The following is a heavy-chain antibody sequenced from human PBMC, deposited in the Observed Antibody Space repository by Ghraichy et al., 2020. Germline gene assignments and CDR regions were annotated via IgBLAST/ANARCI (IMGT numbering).Heavy chain of an antibody. Sequence: SETLSLTCTVSGGSISSSSYYWGWIRQPPGKGLEWIGSIYYSGSTYYNPSLKSRVTISVDTSKNQFSLKLSSVTAADTAVYYCARNGGIAAAGHLVDYWGQGTLVTVSS. CDR2: IYYSGST. CDR3: ARNGGIAAAGHLVDY. CDR1: GGSISSSSYY. V-gene: IGHV4-39*01. J-gene: IGHJ4*02. D-gene: IGHD6-13*01.